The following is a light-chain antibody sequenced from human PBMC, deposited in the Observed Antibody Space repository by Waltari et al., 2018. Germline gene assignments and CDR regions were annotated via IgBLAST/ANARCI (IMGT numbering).Light chain of an antibody. CDR1: SSDIGGSKF. V-gene: IGLV2-14*01. Sequence: QSALTQPASVSGSPGQSITISCSGASSDIGGSKFVSWYQQHPDKAPKLMIYEVSKLPSGVSNRFSGTKSVNTASLTISGLQAEDEGDYYCASYTSVSTLVVFGGGTKLTVL. J-gene: IGLJ2*01. CDR3: ASYTSVSTLVV. CDR2: EVS.